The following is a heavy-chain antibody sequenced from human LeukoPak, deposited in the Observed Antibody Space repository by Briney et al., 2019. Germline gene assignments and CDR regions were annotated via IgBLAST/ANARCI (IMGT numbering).Heavy chain of an antibody. V-gene: IGHV5-51*01. Sequence: KPGESLKISCKGSGYRFSSYWIGWVRQMPGKGLEWMGIIYPGDSETRHSPSFQGQVTISADKSISTAYLQWSSLKASDTAMYYCVRALGYCSSGSCYYYDYWGQGTLVTVSS. J-gene: IGHJ4*02. CDR1: GYRFSSYW. CDR3: VRALGYCSSGSCYYYDY. D-gene: IGHD2-15*01. CDR2: IYPGDSET.